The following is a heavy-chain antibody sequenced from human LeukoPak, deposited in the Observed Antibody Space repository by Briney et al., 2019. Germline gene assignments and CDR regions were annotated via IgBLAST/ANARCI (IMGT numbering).Heavy chain of an antibody. CDR3: ARLIPFDSGSYGY. Sequence: ASVKVSCKASGYTFTSYDINWVRQATGQGLEWMGWMNPNSGNTGYAQKFQGRVTITRNTSISTAYMELSSLRSEDTAVYYCARLIPFDSGSYGYWGQGTLVTVSS. V-gene: IGHV1-8*03. CDR1: GYTFTSYD. D-gene: IGHD1-26*01. CDR2: MNPNSGNT. J-gene: IGHJ4*02.